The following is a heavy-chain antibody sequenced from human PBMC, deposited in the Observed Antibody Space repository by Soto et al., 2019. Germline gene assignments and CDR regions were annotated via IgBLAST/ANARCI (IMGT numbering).Heavy chain of an antibody. V-gene: IGHV3-13*01. J-gene: IGHJ3*02. Sequence: PGGFLRLSCAASGFTFSSYNMHWVRQATGKGLEWVSAIGTAGDTYYPGSVKGRFTISRENAKNSLYLQMNSLRAGDTAVYYCARGSYRITFGGVIVFDPDDDAFDIWGQGTMVTVSS. CDR1: GFTFSSYN. CDR2: IGTAGDT. D-gene: IGHD3-16*02. CDR3: ARGSYRITFGGVIVFDPDDDAFDI.